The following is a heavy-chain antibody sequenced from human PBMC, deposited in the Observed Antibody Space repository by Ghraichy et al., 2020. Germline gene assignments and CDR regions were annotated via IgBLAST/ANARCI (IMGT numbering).Heavy chain of an antibody. CDR2: IYDSGST. V-gene: IGHV4-39*01. J-gene: IGHJ5*02. Sequence: SETLSLTCTVSGGSISSSSYYWGWIRQPPGKGLEWIGSIYDSGSTYYNPSLKSRVTISVDTSKNQFSLKLSSVTAVDTAVYYCARHRKCTNGVCPNWFDPWGQGTLVTVSS. CDR1: GGSISSSSYY. D-gene: IGHD2-8*01. CDR3: ARHRKCTNGVCPNWFDP.